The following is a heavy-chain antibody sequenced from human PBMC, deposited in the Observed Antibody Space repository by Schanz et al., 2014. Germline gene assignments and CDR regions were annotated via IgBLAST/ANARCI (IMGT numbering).Heavy chain of an antibody. Sequence: QVQLVESGGGLVQPGRSLRLSCAASGFTFSRSGMHWVRQAPGKGLEWVAIIWFDGSNKYYADSVKGRFTISRDNSKNTLFLQMNSLRAEDTAVYYCAKDYRTGANDYWGQGTLVTVSS. CDR3: AKDYRTGANDY. CDR2: IWFDGSNK. V-gene: IGHV3-33*06. CDR1: GFTFSRSG. J-gene: IGHJ4*02. D-gene: IGHD7-27*01.